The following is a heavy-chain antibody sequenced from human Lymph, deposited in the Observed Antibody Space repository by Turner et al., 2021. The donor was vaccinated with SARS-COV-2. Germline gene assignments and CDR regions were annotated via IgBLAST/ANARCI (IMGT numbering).Heavy chain of an antibody. CDR3: AKDPNWYVLSAVDY. D-gene: IGHD1-1*01. V-gene: IGHV3-23*01. CDR1: GFTFSNYA. Sequence: EVQVLGSGGGLVQPGGSLRPSWAASGFTFSNYAMSWVRQAPGKGLEWVSAISNTGGSTYYADSVKGRFTISRDNSKNTLYLQMNSLRAEDTAVYYCAKDPNWYVLSAVDYWGQGTLVTVSS. CDR2: ISNTGGST. J-gene: IGHJ4*02.